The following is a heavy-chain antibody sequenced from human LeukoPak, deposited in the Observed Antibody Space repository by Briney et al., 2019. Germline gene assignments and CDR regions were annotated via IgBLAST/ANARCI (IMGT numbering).Heavy chain of an antibody. J-gene: IGHJ4*02. CDR1: GFTFSSYA. V-gene: IGHV3-23*01. CDR3: AQVQQQLVLGY. CDR2: ISGSGAFT. Sequence: GGSLRLSCAASGFTFSSYAMSWVRQAPGKGLEWVSGISGSGAFTYYADSVKGRFTISRDNSKNTLFLQMNTLRADDTAVYYCAQVQQQLVLGYWGQGTLVTVSS. D-gene: IGHD6-13*01.